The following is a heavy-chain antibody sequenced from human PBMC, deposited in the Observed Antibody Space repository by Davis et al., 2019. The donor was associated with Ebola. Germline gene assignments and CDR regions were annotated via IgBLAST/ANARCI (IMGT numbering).Heavy chain of an antibody. J-gene: IGHJ4*02. CDR1: GFIFSSDA. CDR2: ISYDGGNK. V-gene: IGHV3-30*04. D-gene: IGHD6-13*01. CDR3: ARDLSAAPPFGY. Sequence: GGSLRLSCAASGFIFSSDAMHWVRQAPGKGLEWVAVISYDGGNKVYSASVKGRFTISRDNAKSSLYLQMNSLRADDTAVYYCARDLSAAPPFGYWGQGTLVTVSS.